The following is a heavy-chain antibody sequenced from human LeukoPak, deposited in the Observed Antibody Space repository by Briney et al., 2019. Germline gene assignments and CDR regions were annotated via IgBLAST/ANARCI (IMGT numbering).Heavy chain of an antibody. CDR2: ISYDGSNK. J-gene: IGHJ3*02. D-gene: IGHD2-15*01. CDR1: GFTFSSYV. CDR3: AKGLVVVAVAFGTFDI. V-gene: IGHV3-30*18. Sequence: PGRSLRLSCAASGFTFSSYVMHWVRQAPGKGLEWVAVISYDGSNKYYADSVKGRFTISRDNSKNTLYLQMNSLRAEDTAVYYCAKGLVVVAVAFGTFDIWGQGTMVTVSS.